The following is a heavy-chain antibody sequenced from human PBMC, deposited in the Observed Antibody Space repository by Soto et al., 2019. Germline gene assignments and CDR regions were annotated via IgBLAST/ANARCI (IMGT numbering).Heavy chain of an antibody. D-gene: IGHD2-8*01. Sequence: PSETLSLTCTVSGGSISSGDYYWTWIRHLPGKGLEWIGYIYHSGSAYYNPSLKSRVTISADTSKNQFSLKLRSVTAADTAVYFCARGTDDYNGWYFDFWGRGTLVTVSS. CDR1: GGSISSGDYY. CDR3: ARGTDDYNGWYFDF. CDR2: IYHSGSA. V-gene: IGHV4-30-4*01. J-gene: IGHJ2*01.